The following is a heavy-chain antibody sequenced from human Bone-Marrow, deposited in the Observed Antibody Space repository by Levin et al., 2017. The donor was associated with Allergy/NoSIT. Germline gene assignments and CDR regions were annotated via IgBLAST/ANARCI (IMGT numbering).Heavy chain of an antibody. J-gene: IGHJ6*03. CDR3: AKSARYLGYCTGGVCAMLGDYDYYMDV. V-gene: IGHV3-23*01. D-gene: IGHD2-8*02. CDR1: GFTFSSYA. Sequence: GGSLRLSCAASGFTFSSYAMSWVRQAPGKGLEWVSAISGSGGSTYYADSVKGRFTISRDNSKNTLYLQMNSLRAEDTAVYYCAKSARYLGYCTGGVCAMLGDYDYYMDVWGKGTTVTVSS. CDR2: ISGSGGST.